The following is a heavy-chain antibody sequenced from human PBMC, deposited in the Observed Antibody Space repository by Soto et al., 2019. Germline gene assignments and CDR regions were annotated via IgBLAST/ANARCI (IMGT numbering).Heavy chain of an antibody. CDR2: IYHSGST. CDR1: GASICSGGFS. V-gene: IGHV4-30-2*01. J-gene: IGHJ4*01. CDR3: ARVTSP. D-gene: IGHD6-6*01. Sequence: QLQLHESGSRLVKLSQTPSLTCAISGASICSGGFSCSWIRQPPGKGLDSFGDIYHSGSTYYNPSLTRRDTISVYRPKNQLCLNLSSVPASDAAVYYFARVTSPRGQGTLLTVS.